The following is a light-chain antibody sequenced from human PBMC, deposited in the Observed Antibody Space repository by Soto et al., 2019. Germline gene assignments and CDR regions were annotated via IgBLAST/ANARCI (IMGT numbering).Light chain of an antibody. V-gene: IGLV2-14*03. Sequence: QSALTQPASVSGSPGQSITISCTGTSFKNVSWYQQHPGQATKLLIYDVSYRPSGISHRFPGSESAYTASLTISGLQAEDEPDYYCRSYSFTTSLSVFGTGTKVTVL. CDR1: SFKN. CDR3: RSYSFTTSLSV. CDR2: DVS. J-gene: IGLJ1*01.